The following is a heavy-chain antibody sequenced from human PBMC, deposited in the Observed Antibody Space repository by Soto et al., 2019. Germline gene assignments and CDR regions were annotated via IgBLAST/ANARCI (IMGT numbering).Heavy chain of an antibody. D-gene: IGHD2-2*01. CDR2: ISYDGSNE. CDR1: GFTFSSYA. J-gene: IGHJ6*02. CDR3: ARDGFRGYCSSTSCYDYYYYGMDV. Sequence: HPGGSLRLSCAASGFTFSSYAMHWVRQAPGKGLEWVAVISYDGSNEYYADSVKGRFTISRGNSKNTLYLQMNSLRAGDTAVYYCARDGFRGYCSSTSCYDYYYYGMDVWGQGTTVTVSS. V-gene: IGHV3-30-3*01.